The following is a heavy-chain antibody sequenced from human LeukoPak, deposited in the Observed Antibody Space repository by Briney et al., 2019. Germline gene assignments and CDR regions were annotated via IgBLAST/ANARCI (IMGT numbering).Heavy chain of an antibody. J-gene: IGHJ4*02. V-gene: IGHV3-74*01. CDR3: ARSGAPTLDY. Sequence: GGSLRLSCAASGFTFSTYWMHWVRQAPGKGLVWVSRIDSDGSSTIYADSAKGRFTISRDNAKNTLYLQMNSLRAEDTAVYYCARSGAPTLDYWGQGTLVIVSS. CDR2: IDSDGSST. CDR1: GFTFSTYW. D-gene: IGHD2-15*01.